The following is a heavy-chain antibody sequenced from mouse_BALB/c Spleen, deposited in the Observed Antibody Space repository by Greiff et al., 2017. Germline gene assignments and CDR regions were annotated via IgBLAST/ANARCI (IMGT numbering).Heavy chain of an antibody. J-gene: IGHJ3*01. CDR3: ARSIWYDGAPFAY. Sequence: VQLQQSAAELARPGASVKMSCKASGYTFTSYTMHWVKQRPGQGLEWIGYINPSSGYTEYNQKFKDKTTLTADNSSSTAYMQLSSLTSEDSAVYYCARSIWYDGAPFAYWGQGTLVTVSA. CDR1: GYTFTSYT. D-gene: IGHD2-14*01. CDR2: INPSSGYT. V-gene: IGHV1-4*02.